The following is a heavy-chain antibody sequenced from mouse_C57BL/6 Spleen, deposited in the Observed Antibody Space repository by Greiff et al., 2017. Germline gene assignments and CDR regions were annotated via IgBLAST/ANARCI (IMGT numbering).Heavy chain of an antibody. CDR3: TRDRGPAWFAY. CDR2: ISSGGDYI. D-gene: IGHD3-1*01. Sequence: EVMLVASGEGLVKPGGSLKLSCAASGFTFSSYAMSWVRQTPEKRLEWVAYISSGGDYIYYAATVKGRFTFSRDNARNTLYLQMSSLKCEDTAMYYCTRDRGPAWFAYWGQGTLVTVSA. J-gene: IGHJ3*01. V-gene: IGHV5-9-1*02. CDR1: GFTFSSYA.